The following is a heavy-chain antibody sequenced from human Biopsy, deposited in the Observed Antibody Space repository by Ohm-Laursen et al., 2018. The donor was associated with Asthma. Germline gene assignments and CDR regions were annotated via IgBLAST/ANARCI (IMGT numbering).Heavy chain of an antibody. CDR1: GYNFISFA. Sequence: ASVKVSCKASGYNFISFAIHWVRRAPGQRLEWMGWVNTGNGDTKYSQKFQGRVTITRDTSASTAYMELRSLRSEDTATYYCARTYYDFLTGQVKDVFGVWGQGTMVTVSS. D-gene: IGHD3-9*01. V-gene: IGHV1-3*04. CDR3: ARTYYDFLTGQVKDVFGV. J-gene: IGHJ3*01. CDR2: VNTGNGDT.